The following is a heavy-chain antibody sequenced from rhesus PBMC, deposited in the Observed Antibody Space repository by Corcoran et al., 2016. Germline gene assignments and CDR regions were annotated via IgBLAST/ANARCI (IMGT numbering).Heavy chain of an antibody. Sequence: QVQLQESGPGLVKPSETLSLTCAVSGGSVSSSNWWSWIRQPPGKGLEWIGYISGSSGSTYYNPSLKSRVTSSTDTSKNQFSLKLSSVTAADTAVYYCARGVVNFNWYFDLWGPGTPITISS. J-gene: IGHJ2*01. CDR1: GGSVSSSNW. V-gene: IGHV4-65*01. CDR2: ISGSSGST. D-gene: IGHD2-21*01. CDR3: ARGVVNFNWYFDL.